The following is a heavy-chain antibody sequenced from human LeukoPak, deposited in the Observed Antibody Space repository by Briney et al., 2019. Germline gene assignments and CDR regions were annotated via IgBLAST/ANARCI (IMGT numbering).Heavy chain of an antibody. Sequence: GGSLRLSCAASGFTFSSYSMNWVRQAPGKGLEWVSVIYSGGSTYYADSVKGRFTISRDNSKNTLYLQMNSLRAEDTAVYYCARDAFSGSYAFDYWGQGTLVTVSS. CDR3: ARDAFSGSYAFDY. J-gene: IGHJ4*02. V-gene: IGHV3-53*01. CDR1: GFTFSSYS. CDR2: IYSGGST. D-gene: IGHD1-26*01.